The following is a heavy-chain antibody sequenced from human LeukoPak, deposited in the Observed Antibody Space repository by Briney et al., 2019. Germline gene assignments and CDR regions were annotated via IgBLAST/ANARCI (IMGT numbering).Heavy chain of an antibody. V-gene: IGHV4-61*02. CDR2: IYTSGGT. CDR3: ARAGYDILTGYPRGFDC. Sequence: SQTLSLTCTASGGSISSGSYYWSWIRQPAGKGLEWIGRIYTSGGTNYNPSLKSRVTISVDTSKNQFSLKLSSVTAADTAVYYCARAGYDILTGYPRGFDCWGQGTLVTVSS. D-gene: IGHD3-9*01. J-gene: IGHJ4*02. CDR1: GGSISSGSYY.